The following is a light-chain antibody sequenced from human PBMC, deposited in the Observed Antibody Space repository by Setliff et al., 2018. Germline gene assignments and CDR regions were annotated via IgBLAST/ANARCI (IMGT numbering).Light chain of an antibody. CDR3: SAYTSSSTDV. CDR2: DVS. CDR1: SSDVGAYDL. J-gene: IGLJ1*01. Sequence: SVLTQPASVSGSPGQSITTPCSGTSSDVGAYDLVSWYKQHPGKAPKLIISDVSNRPSGVSNRFSGSKSGNTASLTISGLQAEDEADYYCSAYTSSSTDVFGTGTKVTVL. V-gene: IGLV2-14*03.